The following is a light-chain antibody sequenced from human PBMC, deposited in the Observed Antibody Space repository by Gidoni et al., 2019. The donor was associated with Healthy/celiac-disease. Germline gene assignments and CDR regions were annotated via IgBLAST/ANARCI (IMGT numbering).Light chain of an antibody. CDR1: QGNSNY. J-gene: IGKJ4*01. CDR3: QQYDNLPLT. CDR2: DAS. V-gene: IGKV1-33*01. Sequence: DIQMTQSPSSLSASVGDRVTMPCQASQGNSNYLNWYQQKPVKAPKLLIYDASNLETGVPTRFSGSGAGTDFNFTSSSLQPEDIATYYCQQYDNLPLTFGGGTKVEIK.